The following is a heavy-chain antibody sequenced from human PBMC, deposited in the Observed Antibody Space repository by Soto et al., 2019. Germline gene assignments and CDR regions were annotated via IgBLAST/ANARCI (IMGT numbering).Heavy chain of an antibody. V-gene: IGHV4-34*01. CDR1: GGSLSCYY. CDR3: ARHHVRGRTIAGATEF. D-gene: IGHD1-26*01. Sequence: SETLSLTCAVYGGSLSCYYWSWIRQPPGKALEWIGEINHSGNTNYNPSLKSRVTISVDTSKNQLFLNLTSVTAADTAMYYCARHHVRGRTIAGATEFWGQGTLVTVSS. J-gene: IGHJ4*02. CDR2: INHSGNT.